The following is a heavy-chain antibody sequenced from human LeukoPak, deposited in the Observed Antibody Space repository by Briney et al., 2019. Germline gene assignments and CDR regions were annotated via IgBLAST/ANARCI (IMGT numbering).Heavy chain of an antibody. V-gene: IGHV3-53*01. CDR1: GFTVSSNY. J-gene: IGHJ4*02. D-gene: IGHD6-6*01. Sequence: PGGSLRLSCAASGFTVSSNYMSWVRQAPGKGLEWVSVIYSGGSTYYADSVKGRLTISRDNAKNTLYLQMNSLRAEDTAVYYCASEYSSSSGHFWGQGTLVTVSS. CDR2: IYSGGST. CDR3: ASEYSSSSGHF.